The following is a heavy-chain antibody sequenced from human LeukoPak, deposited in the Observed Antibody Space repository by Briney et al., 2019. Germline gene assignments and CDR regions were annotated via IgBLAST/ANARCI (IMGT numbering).Heavy chain of an antibody. V-gene: IGHV3-21*01. CDR3: ARSQSGSFFDY. CDR2: ISSSSTYM. Sequence: GGSLRLSCAASGFTFSGYSMNWVRQAPGMGLEWVSSISSSSTYMYYADSLKGRFTISRDNARNSLYLQMNSLGAEDTAVYYCARSQSGSFFDYWGQGTLVTVSS. CDR1: GFTFSGYS. D-gene: IGHD1-26*01. J-gene: IGHJ4*02.